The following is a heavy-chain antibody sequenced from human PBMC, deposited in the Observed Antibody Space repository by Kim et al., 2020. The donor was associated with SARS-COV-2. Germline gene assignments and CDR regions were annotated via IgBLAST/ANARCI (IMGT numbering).Heavy chain of an antibody. CDR1: GSTLTFSTYA. V-gene: IGHV3-23*01. J-gene: IGHJ4*02. CDR2: ISGSGTDT. Sequence: GGSLRLSCAASGSTLTFSTYAMSWVRQAPGKGLEWVSGISGSGTDTFYADSVKGRFIISRDNSKKTIYLEMNTLRVDDTAVYFCARDRATEVASQVWGQGTLVSVSA. D-gene: IGHD3-10*01. CDR3: ARDRATEVASQV.